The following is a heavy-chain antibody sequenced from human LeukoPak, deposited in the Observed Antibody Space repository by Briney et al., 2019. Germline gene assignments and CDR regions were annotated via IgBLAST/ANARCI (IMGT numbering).Heavy chain of an antibody. V-gene: IGHV2-70*11. CDR1: GFSLSTGGMC. Sequence: ASGPALVKPTQTLTLTCTFSGFSLSTGGMCVSWIRQPPGKALEWLPRIDWDDDKYYSTSLKTRLTISKDTSKNQVVLTMTNMDPVDTATYYCARILDNDSSGYYVFDYWGQGTLVTVSS. CDR3: ARILDNDSSGYYVFDY. J-gene: IGHJ4*02. D-gene: IGHD3-22*01. CDR2: IDWDDDK.